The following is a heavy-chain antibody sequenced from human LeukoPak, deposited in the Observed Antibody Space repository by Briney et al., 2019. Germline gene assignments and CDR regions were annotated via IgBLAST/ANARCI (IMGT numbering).Heavy chain of an antibody. J-gene: IGHJ4*02. Sequence: SEILSLTCTVSGGSIDNYCWSWVRQPPGKGLEWIGFFDNNGITNYNPSLKSRATISVDTSKNQVSLKLNSVTAADTAVYYCARGLFQWPARIDYWGQGTLVTVSS. D-gene: IGHD6-19*01. CDR2: FDNNGIT. CDR1: GGSIDNYC. V-gene: IGHV4-59*08. CDR3: ARGLFQWPARIDY.